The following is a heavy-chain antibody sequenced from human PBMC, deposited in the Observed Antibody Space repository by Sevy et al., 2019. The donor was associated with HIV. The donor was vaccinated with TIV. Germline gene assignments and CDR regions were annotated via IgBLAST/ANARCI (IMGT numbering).Heavy chain of an antibody. CDR3: ARSLYCSSTSCYYFQH. V-gene: IGHV4-34*01. D-gene: IGHD2-2*01. CDR1: GGSFSGYY. Sequence: SETLSLTCAVYGGSFSGYYWSWIRQPPGKGMEWIGEINHSGSTNYNPSLKSRVTISVDTSKNQFSLKLSSVTAADTAVYYCARSLYCSSTSCYYFQHWGQGTLVTVSS. CDR2: INHSGST. J-gene: IGHJ1*01.